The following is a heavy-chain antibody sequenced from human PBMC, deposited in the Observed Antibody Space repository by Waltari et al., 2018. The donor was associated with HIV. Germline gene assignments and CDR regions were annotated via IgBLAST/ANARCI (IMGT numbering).Heavy chain of an antibody. J-gene: IGHJ4*02. CDR3: ATEFGDHCEGSGYAN. D-gene: IGHD3-22*01. V-gene: IGHV3-7*01. Sequence: EVQLVESGGGLVQPGGSLRLSCAASRFTFRSCWMSWVRQAPGKGLEWVANINQDGSEKYYVDSVKGRFTISRDNAKNSLLLQMNSLRAEDTAVYYCATEFGDHCEGSGYANWGQGTQVIVSS. CDR2: INQDGSEK. CDR1: RFTFRSCW.